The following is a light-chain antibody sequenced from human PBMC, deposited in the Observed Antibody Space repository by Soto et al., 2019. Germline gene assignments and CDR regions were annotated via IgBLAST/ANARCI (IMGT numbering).Light chain of an antibody. CDR1: QSITNS. J-gene: IGKJ4*01. V-gene: IGKV3-11*01. CDR2: DAS. Sequence: ESVLTQSPATLSLSPGDRATLSCRASQSITNSLAWYRHQPGQPPRLLIYDASKRATGIPARFIGSGSVTHFTLTISSLEPEDFGLYYCQQRSNWPSVTFGGGTKVEIK. CDR3: QQRSNWPSVT.